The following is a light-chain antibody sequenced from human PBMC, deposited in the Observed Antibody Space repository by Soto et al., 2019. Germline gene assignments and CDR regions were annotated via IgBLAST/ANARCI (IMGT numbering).Light chain of an antibody. CDR3: QQYSSSPWT. CDR1: QSVSSSY. CDR2: GAS. J-gene: IGKJ1*01. V-gene: IGKV3-20*01. Sequence: TVLTQSPVTISLSPGDRTTRSCMASQSVSSSYLAWYQQNPGQAPRLLIYGASSRATGIPDRFSGSGSGTDFTLTISRLEPEDFAVYYCQQYSSSPWTFGQGTKVDI.